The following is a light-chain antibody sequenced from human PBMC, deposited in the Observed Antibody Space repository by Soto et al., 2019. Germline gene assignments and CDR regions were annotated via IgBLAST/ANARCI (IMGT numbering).Light chain of an antibody. Sequence: AIQMTQSPSSLSASVGDRVTITCRASQDIRSELGWYQQKPGKAPNLLIYAASTLQSGVPSRFSGSGSGTDFTLTISSLQPEDFATYYCLHDYNYPLTFGQGTKVEI. CDR2: AAS. CDR1: QDIRSE. J-gene: IGKJ1*01. V-gene: IGKV1-6*01. CDR3: LHDYNYPLT.